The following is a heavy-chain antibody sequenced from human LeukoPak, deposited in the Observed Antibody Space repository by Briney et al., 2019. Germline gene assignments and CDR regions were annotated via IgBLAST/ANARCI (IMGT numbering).Heavy chain of an antibody. J-gene: IGHJ5*02. D-gene: IGHD6-25*01. Sequence: SGTLSLTCTVSGGSISSYYWSWIRQPPGKGLEWIGYIYYSGSTNYNPSLKSRVTISVDTSKNQFSLKLSSVTAADTAVYYCARALAGFDPWGQGTLVTVSS. CDR3: ARALAGFDP. CDR1: GGSISSYY. CDR2: IYYSGST. V-gene: IGHV4-59*01.